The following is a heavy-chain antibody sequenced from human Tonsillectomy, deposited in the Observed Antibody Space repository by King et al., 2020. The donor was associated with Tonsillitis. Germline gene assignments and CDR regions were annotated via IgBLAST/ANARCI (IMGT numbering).Heavy chain of an antibody. CDR3: ARVVYSSSPEGYYYYYGMDV. CDR2: ISAYNGNT. V-gene: IGHV1-18*01. Sequence: QLVQSGAEVKKPGASVKVSCKASGYTFTSYGISWVRQAPGQGLEWMGWISAYNGNTNYAQKLQGRVTMTTDTSTSTAYMELRSLRSDDTAVYYCARVVYSSSPEGYYYYYGMDVWGQRTTVTVSS. D-gene: IGHD6-6*01. J-gene: IGHJ6*02. CDR1: GYTFTSYG.